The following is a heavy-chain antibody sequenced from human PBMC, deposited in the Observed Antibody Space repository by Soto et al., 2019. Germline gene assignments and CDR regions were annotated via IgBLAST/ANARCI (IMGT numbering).Heavy chain of an antibody. CDR3: SRVGCSNSTCQTRGMDV. CDR1: GGPISNYY. D-gene: IGHD2-2*01. Sequence: PSDTLSLTCNVSGGPISNYYWSWVRQPAGKGLEWVGRIYSDGATNYSPYLKSRAFMSLDMSGNQFSLQLNSVTAADTAVYYCSRVGCSNSTCQTRGMDVWGKGPTVTVSS. CDR2: IYSDGAT. J-gene: IGHJ6*04. V-gene: IGHV4-4*07.